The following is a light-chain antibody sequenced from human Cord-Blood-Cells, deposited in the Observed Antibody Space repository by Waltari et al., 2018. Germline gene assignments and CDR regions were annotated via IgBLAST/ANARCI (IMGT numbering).Light chain of an antibody. CDR2: AAS. CDR1: QSISSY. CDR3: QQSYSTPIT. J-gene: IGKJ5*01. Sequence: DIQMTQSPSSLSASVGDRVTITCRASQSISSYLNWYQQKPGKAPKLLIYAASSLQSGVPSKFSGSGSGTDFTLTLIRLQPGDFATYYCQQSYSTPITFGQGTRLEIK. V-gene: IGKV1-39*01.